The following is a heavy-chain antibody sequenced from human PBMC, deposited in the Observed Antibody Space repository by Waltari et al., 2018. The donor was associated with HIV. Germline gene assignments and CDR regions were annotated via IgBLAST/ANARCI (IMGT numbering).Heavy chain of an antibody. CDR3: ARDRRGLLYNWFDP. Sequence: QVQLQESGPGLVKPSQTLSLTCTVSGGSISSGSYYWSWIRQPAGKGLEWIGRIYTSGSTNYNPSHKSRVTISVDTSKNQFSLKLSSVTAADTAVYYCARDRRGLLYNWFDPWGQGTLVTVSS. D-gene: IGHD3-16*01. CDR1: GGSISSGSYY. J-gene: IGHJ5*02. CDR2: IYTSGST. V-gene: IGHV4-61*02.